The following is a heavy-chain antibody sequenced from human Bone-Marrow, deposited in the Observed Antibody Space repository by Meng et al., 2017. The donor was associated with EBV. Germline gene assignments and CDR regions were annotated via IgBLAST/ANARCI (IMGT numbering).Heavy chain of an antibody. D-gene: IGHD5-24*01. CDR3: ARATRGLFDY. J-gene: IGHJ4*02. V-gene: IGHV1-69*01. CDR1: GGTFSSDA. Sequence: QAQGVESGGGGEKPGASVKVSCKASGGTFSSDACSWLRQAPGQGLEWMGGIIHIFGTANYAQKFQGRVTITADESTSTAYMELSSLRSEDTAVYYCARATRGLFDYWGQGTLVTVSS. CDR2: IIHIFGTA.